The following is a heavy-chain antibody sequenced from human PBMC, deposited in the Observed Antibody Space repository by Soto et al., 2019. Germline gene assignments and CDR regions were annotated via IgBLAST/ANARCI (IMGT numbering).Heavy chain of an antibody. CDR3: ARDERDSGSPDY. CDR1: GFTFSSYG. J-gene: IGHJ4*02. CDR2: IWYDGSNK. V-gene: IGHV3-33*01. D-gene: IGHD3-10*01. Sequence: QVQLVESGGGVVQPGRSLRLSCAASGFTFSSYGMHWVRQAPGKGLEWVAVIWYDGSNKYYADSVKGRFTISRDNSKNTLYLQMNSLRAEDTAVYYCARDERDSGSPDYWGQGTLVTVSS.